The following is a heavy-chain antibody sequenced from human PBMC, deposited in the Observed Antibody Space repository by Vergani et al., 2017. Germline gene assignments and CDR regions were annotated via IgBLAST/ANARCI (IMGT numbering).Heavy chain of an antibody. Sequence: QVQLQESGPGLVKPSQTLSLTCTVSGGSISSGSYYWSWIRQPAGKGLEWIGRIYTSGSTNYNPSLKSRVNISVDTSKNQFSLKLSSVTAADTAVYYCARERFLKTLYYYYMDVWGKGTTVTVSS. J-gene: IGHJ6*03. V-gene: IGHV4-61*02. D-gene: IGHD3-3*01. CDR3: ARERFLKTLYYYYMDV. CDR2: IYTSGST. CDR1: GGSISSGSYY.